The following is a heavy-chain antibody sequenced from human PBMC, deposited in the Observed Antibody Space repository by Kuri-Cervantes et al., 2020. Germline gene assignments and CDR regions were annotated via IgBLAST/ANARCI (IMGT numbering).Heavy chain of an antibody. J-gene: IGHJ4*02. Sequence: GGSLRLSCAASGFTFSSYEMNWVRQAPGKGLEWVSYISSSGSTIYYADSVKGRFTISRDNSKNTLYLQMNSLGVEDTAVYYCAGVSYGGYINDYWGQGTLVTVSS. CDR3: AGVSYGGYINDY. V-gene: IGHV3-48*03. CDR1: GFTFSSYE. CDR2: ISSSGSTI. D-gene: IGHD4-17*01.